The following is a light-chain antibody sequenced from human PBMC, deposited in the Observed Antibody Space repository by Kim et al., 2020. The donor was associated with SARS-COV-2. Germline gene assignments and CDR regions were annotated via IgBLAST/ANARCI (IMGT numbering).Light chain of an antibody. CDR1: SSNIGAGYE. CDR2: CDI. CDR3: QSYDNSLSGYV. J-gene: IGLJ1*01. Sequence: QRVTSSCNGISSNIGAGYEVHWYQQLPGTAPKLLIYCDINRPSGVPDRFSGSKSGTSASLAITGLQTEDEADYYCQSYDNSLSGYVFGTGTKVTVL. V-gene: IGLV1-40*01.